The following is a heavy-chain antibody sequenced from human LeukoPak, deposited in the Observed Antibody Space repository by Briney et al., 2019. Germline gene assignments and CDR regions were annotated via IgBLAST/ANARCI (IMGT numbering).Heavy chain of an antibody. J-gene: IGHJ4*02. CDR3: ARANDYYHSSGYYSLPFDY. V-gene: IGHV4-30-2*01. CDR1: GGSISSGGYS. D-gene: IGHD3-22*01. Sequence: SETLSLTCAVSGGSISSGGYSWSWIRQPPGTGLEWIGYIYHSGGTYYNPSLKSRVTISVDRSKNQFSLKLSSVTAADTAVYYCARANDYYHSSGYYSLPFDYWGQGTLVTVSS. CDR2: IYHSGGT.